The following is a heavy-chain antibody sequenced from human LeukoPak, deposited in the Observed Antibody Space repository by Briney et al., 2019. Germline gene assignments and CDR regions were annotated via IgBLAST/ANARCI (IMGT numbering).Heavy chain of an antibody. CDR3: ARGVFNYGHTIDT. J-gene: IGHJ5*02. CDR1: GFTVSSNY. V-gene: IGHV3-21*01. D-gene: IGHD3-10*01. Sequence: PGGSLRLSCAASGFTVSSNYMTWVRQALGKGLEWVSSISSSSTYIYYADSMKGRFSISRDNTRNSLYLQMNSLRAEDTAVYYCARGVFNYGHTIDTWGQGTLVTVSS. CDR2: ISSSSTYI.